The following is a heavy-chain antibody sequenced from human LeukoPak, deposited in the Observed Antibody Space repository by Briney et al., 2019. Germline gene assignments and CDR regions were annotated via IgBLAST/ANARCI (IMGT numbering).Heavy chain of an antibody. J-gene: IGHJ4*02. CDR3: ARDKGSSGWFPKFLSDY. V-gene: IGHV4-4*07. D-gene: IGHD6-19*01. Sequence: PSETLSLTCTVSGGSISSYYWSWIRQPAGKGLEWIGRIYTSGSTNYNPSLKSRVTMSVDTSKNQFSLKLSSVTAADTAVYYCARDKGSSGWFPKFLSDYWGQGTLVTVSS. CDR2: IYTSGST. CDR1: GGSISSYY.